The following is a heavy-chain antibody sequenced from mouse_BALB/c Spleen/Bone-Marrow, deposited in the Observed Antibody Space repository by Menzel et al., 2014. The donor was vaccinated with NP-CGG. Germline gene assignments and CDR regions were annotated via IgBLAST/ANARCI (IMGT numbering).Heavy chain of an antibody. J-gene: IGHJ1*01. V-gene: IGHV5-6*01. D-gene: IGHD3-1*01. CDR3: ARRGNSDVRRSFDV. CDR1: GFTFSSYG. Sequence: EVQRVESGGDLVKPGGSLKLSCAASGFTFSSYGMSWVRQTPDKRLEWVATINSGGSYTYYLDSVKGRFTISRDNAKNTLYLQMNSLKSEDTAMYYCARRGNSDVRRSFDVWGAGATVTVSS. CDR2: INSGGSYT.